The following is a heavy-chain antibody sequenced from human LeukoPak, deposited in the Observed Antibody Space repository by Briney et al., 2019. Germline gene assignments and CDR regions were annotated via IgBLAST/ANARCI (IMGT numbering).Heavy chain of an antibody. CDR1: GFTFRSYA. Sequence: SGGSLRLSCAASGFTFRSYAMNWVRQAPGKGLEWVSSISGSSTDIYYVDSVKGRFTISRDNSKNTLYLQMNSLRAEDTAVYYCARDASGSYYYWGQGTLVTVSS. V-gene: IGHV3-21*04. J-gene: IGHJ4*02. CDR2: ISGSSTDI. D-gene: IGHD1-26*01. CDR3: ARDASGSYYY.